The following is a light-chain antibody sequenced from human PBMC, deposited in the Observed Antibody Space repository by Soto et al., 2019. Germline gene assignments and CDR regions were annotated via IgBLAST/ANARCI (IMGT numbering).Light chain of an antibody. CDR3: MQALQIPPT. CDR2: LGS. V-gene: IGKV2-28*01. CDR1: QSLLHSNGYNF. J-gene: IGKJ1*01. Sequence: DIVMTQSPLSLPVTPGEPASISCRSSQSLLHSNGYNFLDWYLQKPGQSPQLLIYLGSNRASGVPDGFSGSGSGTDFTLTISRVEAEDVGVYYCMQALQIPPTFGLATRVEIK.